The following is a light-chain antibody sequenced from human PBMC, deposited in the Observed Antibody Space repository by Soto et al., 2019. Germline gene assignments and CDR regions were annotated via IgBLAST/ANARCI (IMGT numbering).Light chain of an antibody. J-gene: IGKJ5*01. Sequence: EIVLTQSPGTLSLSPGDRVTLYCRASQSASSSNLAWYQQRPGQAPRLLIYDISNRATGVPARFSGSGSETEFTLTIRSLQSEDFAVYFCQQYNNWPSFGQGTRLEIK. CDR1: QSASSSN. CDR2: DIS. V-gene: IGKV3-15*01. CDR3: QQYNNWPS.